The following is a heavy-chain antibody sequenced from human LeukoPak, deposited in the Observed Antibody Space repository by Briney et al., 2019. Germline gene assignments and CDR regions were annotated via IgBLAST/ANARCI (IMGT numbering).Heavy chain of an antibody. D-gene: IGHD3-10*01. CDR3: ARGGSGTENFDY. Sequence: SQTLSLTCTVSGGSIGSGDYYWSWIRQPPGRGLEWIGEIYHSGSTNYNPSLKSRVTISVDKSKNQFSLKVSSVTAADTAVYYCARGGSGTENFDYWGQGTLVTVSS. CDR1: GGSIGSGDYY. CDR2: IYHSGST. V-gene: IGHV4-30-4*01. J-gene: IGHJ4*02.